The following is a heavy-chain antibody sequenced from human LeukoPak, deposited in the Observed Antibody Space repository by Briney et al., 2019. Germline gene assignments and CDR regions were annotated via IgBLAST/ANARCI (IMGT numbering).Heavy chain of an antibody. D-gene: IGHD3-10*01. J-gene: IGHJ4*02. CDR3: ARWRGYYYGSGSYSESDY. CDR1: GYTFTGYY. Sequence: ASVKVSCKASGYTFTGYYMHWVRQAPGQGLEWMGWINPNSGGTNYAQKFQGRFTMTRDTSISTAYMELSRLRSDDTAVYYCARWRGYYYGSGSYSESDYWGQGTLVTVSS. CDR2: INPNSGGT. V-gene: IGHV1-2*02.